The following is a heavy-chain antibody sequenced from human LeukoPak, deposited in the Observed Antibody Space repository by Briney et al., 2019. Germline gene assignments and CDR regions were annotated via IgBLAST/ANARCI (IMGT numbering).Heavy chain of an antibody. J-gene: IGHJ4*02. CDR1: GGSIRSYD. D-gene: IGHD1-26*01. CDR3: ARDLDSGSYFDY. Sequence: SDTLSLTCTGSGGSIRSYDWSWIRQPAGKGLEWIGRIYTSGSTNYNPSLKSRVTMSVDTSKNQFSLKLSSVTAADTAVYYCARDLDSGSYFDYWGQGTLVTVSS. V-gene: IGHV4-4*07. CDR2: IYTSGST.